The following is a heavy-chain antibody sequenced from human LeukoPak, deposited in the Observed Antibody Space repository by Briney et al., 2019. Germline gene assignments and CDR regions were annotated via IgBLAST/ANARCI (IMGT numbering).Heavy chain of an antibody. CDR1: GYTLTDYY. D-gene: IGHD3-22*01. V-gene: IGHV1-2*06. CDR3: ARVGYYENSGYYEY. J-gene: IGHJ4*02. CDR2: INRNSGGA. Sequence: ASVKVSCKASGYTLTDYYMHWVRQAPGPALAWMGRINRNSGGANYAQKFQGRVTMTRATSISTVYMELSRLRYDDTAVYYCARVGYYENSGYYEYWGQGTLVTVSS.